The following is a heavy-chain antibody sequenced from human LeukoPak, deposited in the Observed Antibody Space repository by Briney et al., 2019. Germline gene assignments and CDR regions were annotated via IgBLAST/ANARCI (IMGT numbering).Heavy chain of an antibody. Sequence: AGGSLRLSCAASGFTFSSYEMNWVRQAPGKGLEWVSYISSSGSTIYYADSVKGRFTISRDNAKNSLYLQMNSLRAEDTAVYYCARGNVDIVATIRSGPLDYWGQGTLVTVSP. V-gene: IGHV3-48*03. CDR2: ISSSGSTI. D-gene: IGHD5-12*01. J-gene: IGHJ4*02. CDR1: GFTFSSYE. CDR3: ARGNVDIVATIRSGPLDY.